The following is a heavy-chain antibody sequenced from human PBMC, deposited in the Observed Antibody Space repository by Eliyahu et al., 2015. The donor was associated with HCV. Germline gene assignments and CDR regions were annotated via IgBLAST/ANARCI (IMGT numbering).Heavy chain of an antibody. CDR1: GFSLSXSGMR. Sequence: QVTLKESGPALVKPTQTLTLTCXFSGFSLSXSGMRVSWIRQPPGKALEWLARIDWDDEKFYSTSLKTRLTISKDTSKNQVVLTMTNMDPVDTDTYYCARTQAQSGGVYFDYWGQGTLXTVSS. V-gene: IGHV2-70*04. D-gene: IGHD2-8*02. J-gene: IGHJ4*02. CDR3: ARTQAQSGGVYFDY. CDR2: IDWDDEK.